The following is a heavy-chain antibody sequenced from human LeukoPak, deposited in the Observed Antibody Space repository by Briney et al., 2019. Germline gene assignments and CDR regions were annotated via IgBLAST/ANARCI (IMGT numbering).Heavy chain of an antibody. J-gene: IGHJ4*02. Sequence: APVKVSCKASGYTFTGYYMQWVRQAPGQGLEWMGWINPNSGGTNYAQKFQGRVTMTRDTSISTAYMELSRLSSDDSAVYYCARSDSGGWHDYWGEGTLVTVSS. CDR2: INPNSGGT. CDR1: GYTFTGYY. D-gene: IGHD6-19*01. CDR3: ARSDSGGWHDY. V-gene: IGHV1-2*02.